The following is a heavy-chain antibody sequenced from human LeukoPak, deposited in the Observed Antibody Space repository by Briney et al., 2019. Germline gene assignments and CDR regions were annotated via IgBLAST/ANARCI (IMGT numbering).Heavy chain of an antibody. J-gene: IGHJ4*02. D-gene: IGHD3-3*01. CDR3: AKSMRGYYRFDY. CDR2: ISGSGGSA. Sequence: GGSLRLSCAASRLTFSNYAMSWVRQAPGKGLEWVSVISGSGGSAYYADSVKGRFTVSRDNSKNTLLLQMNSLRAEDTALYYCAKSMRGYYRFDYWGQGTLVTVSS. CDR1: RLTFSNYA. V-gene: IGHV3-23*01.